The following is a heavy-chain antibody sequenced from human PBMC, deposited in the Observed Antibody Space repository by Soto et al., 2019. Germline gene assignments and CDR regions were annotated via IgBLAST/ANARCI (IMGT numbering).Heavy chain of an antibody. D-gene: IGHD1-1*01. V-gene: IGHV1-3*04. CDR2: INTANGNT. J-gene: IGHJ5*01. CDR1: GYSFTTYA. CDR3: SRRFNSAGWFHS. Sequence: QVQLVQSGAEVKKPGASVKVSCQASGYSFTTYAIHWVRQAPGQGLEWMGWINTANGNTEYSQKFQGRVTFTRDTSASTAYMDLTSLTSEDTATYYCSRRFNSAGWFHSWGQGILVTVSS.